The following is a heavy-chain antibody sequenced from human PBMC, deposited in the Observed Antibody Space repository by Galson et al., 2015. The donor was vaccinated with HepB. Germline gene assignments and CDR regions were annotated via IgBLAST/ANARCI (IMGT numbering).Heavy chain of an antibody. V-gene: IGHV5-51*01. Sequence: QSGAEVKKPGESLRISCKGSGYSFTSYWIGWVRQMPGKGLEWMGIIYPGESDTRYSPSFQGQVTISADKSISTAYLQWSSLKASDTAMYYCASPQFSSSQEYYYFDLWGRGTLVTVSS. CDR3: ASPQFSSSQEYYYFDL. D-gene: IGHD6-13*01. CDR2: IYPGESDT. CDR1: GYSFTSYW. J-gene: IGHJ2*01.